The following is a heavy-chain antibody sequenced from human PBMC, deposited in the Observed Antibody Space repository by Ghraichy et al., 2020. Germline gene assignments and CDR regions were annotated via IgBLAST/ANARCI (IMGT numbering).Heavy chain of an antibody. D-gene: IGHD3-9*01. CDR2: ISSSSSTI. CDR1: GFTFSSYS. Sequence: GSLRLSCAASGFTFSSYSMNWVRQAPGKGLEWVSYISSSSSTIYYADSVKGRFTISRDNAKNSLYLQMNSLRDEDTAVYYCARLGPHYDILTGSWVNWFDPWGQGTLVTVSS. CDR3: ARLGPHYDILTGSWVNWFDP. J-gene: IGHJ5*02. V-gene: IGHV3-48*02.